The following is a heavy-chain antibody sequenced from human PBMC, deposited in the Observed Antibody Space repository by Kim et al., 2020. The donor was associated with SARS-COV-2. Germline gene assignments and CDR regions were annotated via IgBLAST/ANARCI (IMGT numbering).Heavy chain of an antibody. D-gene: IGHD4-17*01. Sequence: GGSLRLSCAASGFTFSSYGMHWVRQAPGKGLEWVAVIWYDGSNKYYADSVKGRFTISRDNSKNTLYLQMNSLRAEDTAVYYCAKSYSTVTTYDAFDIWGQGTMVTVSS. V-gene: IGHV3-33*06. CDR2: IWYDGSNK. J-gene: IGHJ3*02. CDR3: AKSYSTVTTYDAFDI. CDR1: GFTFSSYG.